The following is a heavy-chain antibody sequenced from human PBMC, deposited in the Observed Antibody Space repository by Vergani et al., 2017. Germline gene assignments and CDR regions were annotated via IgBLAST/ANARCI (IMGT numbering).Heavy chain of an antibody. J-gene: IGHJ4*02. D-gene: IGHD2-2*02. CDR3: ARDDCSSTICYTDFGLDY. V-gene: IGHV1-46*01. CDR1: GYTFTSYY. CDR2: INPSGGST. Sequence: QVQLVQSGAEVKKPGASVKVSCKASGYTFTSYYMHWVRQAPGQGLEWMGIINPSGGSTSYAQKFQGRVTMTRDTSTSTVYMELSSLRSEDTAVYYCARDDCSSTICYTDFGLDYWGQGTLVTVSS.